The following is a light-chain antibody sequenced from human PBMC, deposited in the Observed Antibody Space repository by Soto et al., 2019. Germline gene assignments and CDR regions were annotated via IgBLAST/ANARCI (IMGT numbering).Light chain of an antibody. CDR2: KAS. V-gene: IGKV1-5*03. Sequence: DIQMTQSPSTLSAAVGDRVTITCRASQSISTWLAWYQPKPGKAPKLLIYKASSLEGGVPSRFGGSGSGTLFNITISSLHPDDFATYYCQQYNTYPLTFGGGTTVDI. J-gene: IGKJ4*01. CDR1: QSISTW. CDR3: QQYNTYPLT.